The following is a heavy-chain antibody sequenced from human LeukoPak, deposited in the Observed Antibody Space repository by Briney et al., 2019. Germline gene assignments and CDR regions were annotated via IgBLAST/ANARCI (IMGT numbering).Heavy chain of an antibody. J-gene: IGHJ6*03. Sequence: ASVKVSCKASGYTFTGYYMHWVRQAPGQGLEWMGWINPNSGGTNYAQKFQGRVTMTRDTSISTAYMELSRLRSDDTAVYYCAREKKSSQLLGFARLTMDVWGKGTTVTVSS. CDR1: GYTFTGYY. V-gene: IGHV1-2*02. D-gene: IGHD2-2*01. CDR2: INPNSGGT. CDR3: AREKKSSQLLGFARLTMDV.